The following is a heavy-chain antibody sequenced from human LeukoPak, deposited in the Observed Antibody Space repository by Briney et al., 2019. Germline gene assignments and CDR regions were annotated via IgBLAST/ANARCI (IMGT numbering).Heavy chain of an antibody. J-gene: IGHJ6*03. V-gene: IGHV1-46*01. CDR2: INPSGGST. CDR3: ARIIGYCSSTSCYTDYYYYMDV. CDR1: GYIFTSYY. D-gene: IGHD2-2*02. Sequence: GASVKVSCKASGYIFTSYYMHWVRQAPGQGLEWMGIINPSGGSTNYAQKFQGRVTMTRDTSTTTAYMELRSLRSDDTAVYYCARIIGYCSSTSCYTDYYYYMDVWGKGTTVTVSS.